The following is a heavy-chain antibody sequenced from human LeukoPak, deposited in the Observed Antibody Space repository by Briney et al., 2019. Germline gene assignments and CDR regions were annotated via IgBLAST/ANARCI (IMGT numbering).Heavy chain of an antibody. Sequence: GGSLRLSCAASGFRFSDYWMSWVRQVPGKGLEWVAVISYDGSNKYYADSVKGRFTISRDNSKNTLYLQMNSLRAEDTAVYYCARDWIAVAGTGFDYWGQGTLVTVSS. CDR3: ARDWIAVAGTGFDY. J-gene: IGHJ4*02. V-gene: IGHV3-30*03. CDR1: GFRFSDYW. CDR2: ISYDGSNK. D-gene: IGHD6-19*01.